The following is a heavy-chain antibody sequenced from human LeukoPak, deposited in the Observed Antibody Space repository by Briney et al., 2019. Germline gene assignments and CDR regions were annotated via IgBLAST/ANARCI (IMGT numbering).Heavy chain of an antibody. D-gene: IGHD3-10*01. Sequence: PGGSLRLSCAVSEFSFSNFGLSWVRQAPGKGLEWVSAITGSGGDTYHADSVKGRFTISRDNSKNTLYLQMNSLRAEDMAVYYCAKGSRDSRPYYFDFWGQGTLVTVSS. CDR3: AKGSRDSRPYYFDF. CDR2: ITGSGGDT. V-gene: IGHV3-23*01. J-gene: IGHJ4*02. CDR1: EFSFSNFG.